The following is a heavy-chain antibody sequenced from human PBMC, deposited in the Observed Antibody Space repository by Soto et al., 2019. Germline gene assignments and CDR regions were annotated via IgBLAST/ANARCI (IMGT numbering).Heavy chain of an antibody. J-gene: IGHJ4*02. CDR1: GFTFSSYG. CDR2: ISYDGSNK. Sequence: QVQLVESGGGVVQPGRSLRLSCAASGFTFSSYGMHWVRQAPGKGLEWVAVISYDGSNKYYADSVKGRFTISRDNSKNTLYLQMNSLRAEDTAVYYCAKDPTSLELELRVYFDYWGQGTLVTVSS. D-gene: IGHD1-7*01. V-gene: IGHV3-30*18. CDR3: AKDPTSLELELRVYFDY.